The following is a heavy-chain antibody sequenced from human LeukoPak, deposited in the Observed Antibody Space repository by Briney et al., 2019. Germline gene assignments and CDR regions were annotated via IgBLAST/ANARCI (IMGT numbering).Heavy chain of an antibody. J-gene: IGHJ4*02. CDR1: GGSITSSGYY. CDR2: AYYSGST. Sequence: SETLSLTCKVSGGSITSSGYYWGWIRQPPGKWLEWVGSAYYSGSTYYTPSLKSRLTISLDTSKNHFSLKVSSVTAADTAVYYCARVTGLAVFGVVVIDDWGQGTLVTVSS. CDR3: ARVTGLAVFGVVVIDD. V-gene: IGHV4-39*02. D-gene: IGHD3-3*01.